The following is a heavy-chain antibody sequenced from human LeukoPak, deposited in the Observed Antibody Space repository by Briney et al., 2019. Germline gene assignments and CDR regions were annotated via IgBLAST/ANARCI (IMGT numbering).Heavy chain of an antibody. CDR2: IYHSGST. J-gene: IGHJ4*02. CDR3: AGGGDCSGGSCPHDY. D-gene: IGHD2-15*01. Sequence: SETLSLTCAVSGGSISSGGYSWSWIRQPPGKGLEWIGYIYHSGSTYYNPSLKSRVTISVDTSKNQFSLKLSSVTAADTAVYYCAGGGDCSGGSCPHDYWGQGTLVTVSS. CDR1: GGSISSGGYS. V-gene: IGHV4-30-2*02.